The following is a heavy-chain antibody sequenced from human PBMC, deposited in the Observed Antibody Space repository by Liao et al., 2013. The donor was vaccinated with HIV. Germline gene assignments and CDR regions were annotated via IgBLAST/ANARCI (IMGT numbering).Heavy chain of an antibody. CDR1: GGSISSYY. Sequence: QVQLQESGPGLVKPSETLSLTCTVSGGSISSYYWSWIRQPAGKGLEWIGRIYTSGSTNYNPSLKSRVTISVDTSKNQFSLKLSSVTAADTAVYYCAREIFNIIVDNWFDPWGQGTLVTVSS. CDR3: AREIFNIIVDNWFDP. D-gene: IGHD2-15*01. J-gene: IGHJ5*02. V-gene: IGHV4-4*07. CDR2: IYTSGST.